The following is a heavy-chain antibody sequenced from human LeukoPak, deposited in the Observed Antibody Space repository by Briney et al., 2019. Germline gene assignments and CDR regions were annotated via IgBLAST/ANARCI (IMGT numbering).Heavy chain of an antibody. CDR2: IHPSTGNP. Sequence: ASVKVSCKPSGGTFSSYSINWVRQAPGQGLEWMGWIHPSTGNPTYAQGFTGRFVFSLDTSVSTTYLQISSLKAEDTAVYYCARAERIQLWYYYYYLDVLGKGTTVTVSS. CDR1: GGTFSSYS. V-gene: IGHV7-4-1*02. D-gene: IGHD5-18*01. CDR3: ARAERIQLWYYYYYLDV. J-gene: IGHJ6*03.